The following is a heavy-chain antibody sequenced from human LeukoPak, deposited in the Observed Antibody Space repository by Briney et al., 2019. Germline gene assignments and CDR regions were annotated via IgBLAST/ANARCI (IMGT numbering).Heavy chain of an antibody. D-gene: IGHD3/OR15-3a*01. Sequence: SETLSLTCTVSGGSISPYYWPWIRQPPGRGLEWIGYVYYNGNTNYNPSLKSRITISVDTSKNQFSLRLKSVTAADTAVYYCARGPLSSRTTWTWFDPWGQGTLVTVSS. J-gene: IGHJ5*02. CDR3: ARGPLSSRTTWTWFDP. V-gene: IGHV4-59*01. CDR2: VYYNGNT. CDR1: GGSISPYY.